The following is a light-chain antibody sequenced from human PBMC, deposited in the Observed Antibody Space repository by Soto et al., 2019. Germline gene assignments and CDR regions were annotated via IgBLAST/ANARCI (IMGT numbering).Light chain of an antibody. CDR1: QSISSW. CDR3: QQYDNYPLT. V-gene: IGKV1-5*01. J-gene: IGKJ4*01. CDR2: DAS. Sequence: GDRVNSTCGASQSISSWLAWYQKKPGKAPKLIIYDASSLESGVPSRLSGSGSGTEITLTISNLQPDDFATYYCQQYDNYPLTFGGGTKVDIK.